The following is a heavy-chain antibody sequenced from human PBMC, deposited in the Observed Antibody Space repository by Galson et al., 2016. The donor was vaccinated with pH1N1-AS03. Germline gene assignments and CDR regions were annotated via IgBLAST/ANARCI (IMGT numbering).Heavy chain of an antibody. J-gene: IGHJ4*02. V-gene: IGHV3-11*06. D-gene: IGHD3-22*01. CDR3: ARDEDYYDSSGYYCCQQYYFDY. CDR1: GFSFSDYY. CDR2: ISITGTYT. Sequence: SLRLSCAASGFSFSDYYMSWIRQAPGKGLEWISFISITGTYTNYADSVKGRFTISRDNSKNSVFLQLNSLRAEDTAVYYCARDEDYYDSSGYYCCQQYYFDYWGQGTLVTVSS.